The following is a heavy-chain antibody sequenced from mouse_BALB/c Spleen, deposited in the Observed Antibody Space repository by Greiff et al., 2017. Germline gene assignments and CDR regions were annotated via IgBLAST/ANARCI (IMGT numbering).Heavy chain of an antibody. CDR2: INPSNGRT. CDR1: GYTFTSYW. Sequence: QVQLQQPGAELVKPGASVKLSCKASGYTFTSYWMHWVKQRPGQGLEWIGEINPSNGRTNYNEKFKGKAKLTVEKSSSTVYLELSRLTSDDSAVYYGARSRDYFDYWGQGTTLTVSS. CDR3: ARSRDYFDY. V-gene: IGHV1S81*02. J-gene: IGHJ2*01.